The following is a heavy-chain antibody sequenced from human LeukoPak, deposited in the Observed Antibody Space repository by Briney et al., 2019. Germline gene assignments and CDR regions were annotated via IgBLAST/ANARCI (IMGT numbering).Heavy chain of an antibody. CDR3: ARPLDSSSWYA. D-gene: IGHD6-13*01. Sequence: PSETLSLTCAVYGGSFSGYYWSWIRQPPGKGLEWIGEIDHSGSTNYNPSLKSRVTISVDTSKNQFSLKLSSVTAADTAVYYCARPLDSSSWYAWGQGTLVTVSS. CDR1: GGSFSGYY. J-gene: IGHJ5*02. CDR2: IDHSGST. V-gene: IGHV4-34*01.